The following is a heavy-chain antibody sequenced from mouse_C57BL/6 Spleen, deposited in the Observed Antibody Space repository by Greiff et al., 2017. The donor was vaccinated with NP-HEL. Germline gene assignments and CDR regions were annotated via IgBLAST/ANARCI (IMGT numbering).Heavy chain of an antibody. CDR3: ARDWDHFDY. CDR2: INPYNGGT. CDR1: GYTFTDYY. J-gene: IGHJ2*01. D-gene: IGHD4-1*01. Sequence: VQLKESGPVLVKPGASVKMSCKASGYTFTDYYMNWVKQSHGKSLEWIGVINPYNGGTSYNQKFKGKATLTVDKSSSTAYMELNSLTSEDSAVYYCARDWDHFDYWGQGTTLTVSS. V-gene: IGHV1-19*01.